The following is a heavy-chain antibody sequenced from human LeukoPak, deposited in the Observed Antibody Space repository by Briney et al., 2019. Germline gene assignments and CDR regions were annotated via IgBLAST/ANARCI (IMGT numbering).Heavy chain of an antibody. V-gene: IGHV4-39*07. CDR2: IYYSGST. CDR1: GGSISSSSYY. D-gene: IGHD6-19*01. Sequence: SSETLSLTCTVSGGSISSSSYYWGWIRQPPGKGLEWIGSIYYSGSTYYNPSLKSRVTISVDTSKNQFSLKLSSVTAADTAVYYCARGPPRYSSGWGGNWFDPWGQGTLVTVSS. CDR3: ARGPPRYSSGWGGNWFDP. J-gene: IGHJ5*02.